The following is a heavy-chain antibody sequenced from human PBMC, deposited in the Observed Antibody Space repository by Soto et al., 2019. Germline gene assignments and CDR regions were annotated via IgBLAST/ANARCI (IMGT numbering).Heavy chain of an antibody. J-gene: IGHJ4*02. CDR1: GGSISSSTYY. Sequence: LETLSLTCTVSGGSISSSTYYWGWMRQPPGKGLEWIASFFIGGNTYYNPSLKSRVTISVDRSKNQFSLKLSSVTAADTAVYYCARGALRWSTSWDFDYWGQGILVTVSS. V-gene: IGHV4-39*07. CDR2: FFIGGNT. D-gene: IGHD4-17*01. CDR3: ARGALRWSTSWDFDY.